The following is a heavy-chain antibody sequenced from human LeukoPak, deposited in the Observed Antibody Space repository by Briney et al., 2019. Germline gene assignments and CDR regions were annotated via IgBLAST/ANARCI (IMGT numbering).Heavy chain of an antibody. CDR1: GGSIRSYY. CDR2: IYYSGST. Sequence: SETLSLTCTVSGGSIRSYYWSWIRQPPGKGLEWIGYIYYSGSTNYNPSLKSRVTMSVDTSKNQFSLKLGSVTAADTAVYYCAGHHPRNTVDFWGQGTLVTVSS. V-gene: IGHV4-59*08. J-gene: IGHJ4*02. CDR3: AGHHPRNTVDF. D-gene: IGHD2/OR15-2a*01.